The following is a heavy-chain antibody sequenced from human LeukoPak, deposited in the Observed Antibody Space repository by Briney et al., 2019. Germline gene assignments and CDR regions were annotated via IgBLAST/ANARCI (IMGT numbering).Heavy chain of an antibody. V-gene: IGHV3-7*01. Sequence: GGSLRLSCAASGFTFSSYWMSWVRQAPGKGLEWVANIKQDGSEKYYVDSVKGRFTISRDNAKNSLYLQMNSLRAEDTAVYYCASFHCSSTSCYRYYYYYMDVWGEGTTVTVSS. J-gene: IGHJ6*03. D-gene: IGHD2-2*01. CDR1: GFTFSSYW. CDR2: IKQDGSEK. CDR3: ASFHCSSTSCYRYYYYYMDV.